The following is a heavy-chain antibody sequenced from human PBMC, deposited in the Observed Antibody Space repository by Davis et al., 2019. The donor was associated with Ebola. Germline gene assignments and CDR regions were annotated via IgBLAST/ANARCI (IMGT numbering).Heavy chain of an antibody. V-gene: IGHV4-39*01. CDR3: ARSPTPQLWFLFDF. D-gene: IGHD5-18*01. Sequence: ETPSLTCPVPGRPISSSSYYWGSIRQHPGKGLGWLGSISYSWSAYYNPSLKSRVTISVDTSKNQFSLKLSSVTAADTAVYCCARSPTPQLWFLFDFWGQGTLVTVSS. CDR1: GRPISSSSYY. J-gene: IGHJ4*02. CDR2: ISYSWSA.